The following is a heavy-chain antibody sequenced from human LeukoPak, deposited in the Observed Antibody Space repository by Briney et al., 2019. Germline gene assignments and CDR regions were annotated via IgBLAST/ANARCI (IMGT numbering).Heavy chain of an antibody. J-gene: IGHJ2*01. D-gene: IGHD6-13*01. CDR1: GFTFSSYA. CDR2: MSGSGGST. V-gene: IGHV3-23*01. Sequence: GGSLRLSCAASGFTFSSYAMSWVRQAPGKGLEWVSAMSGSGGSTYYADSVKGRFTISRDNAKNTLYLQMNSLRAEDTAVYYCARAGGTAGSNWYFDLWGRGTLVTVSS. CDR3: ARAGGTAGSNWYFDL.